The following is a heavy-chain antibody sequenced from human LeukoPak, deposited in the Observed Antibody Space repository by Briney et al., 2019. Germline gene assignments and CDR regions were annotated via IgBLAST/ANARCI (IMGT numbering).Heavy chain of an antibody. D-gene: IGHD2-21*02. J-gene: IGHJ4*02. Sequence: GGSLRLSCAASGFTFSSYWMHWVRQAPGKGLVWVSHIKSDGSSTRYADSVKGRFTISRDNSKNTLYLQMNSLRAEDTAVYYCAKDRRLLPDYWGQGTLVTVSS. CDR2: IKSDGSST. CDR1: GFTFSSYW. V-gene: IGHV3-74*01. CDR3: AKDRRLLPDY.